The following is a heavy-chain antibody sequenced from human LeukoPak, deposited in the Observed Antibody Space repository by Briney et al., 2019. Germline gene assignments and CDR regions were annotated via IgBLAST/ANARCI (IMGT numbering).Heavy chain of an antibody. CDR1: GGSISSYY. CDR3: ARLAPYYYYYGMDV. J-gene: IGHJ6*02. V-gene: IGHV4-39*01. Sequence: SETLSLTCTVSGGSISSYYWGWIRQPPGKGLEWIGSIYYSGSTYYNPSLKSRVTISVDTSKNQFSLKLSSVTAADTAVYYCARLAPYYYYYGMDVWGQGTTVTVSS. CDR2: IYYSGST.